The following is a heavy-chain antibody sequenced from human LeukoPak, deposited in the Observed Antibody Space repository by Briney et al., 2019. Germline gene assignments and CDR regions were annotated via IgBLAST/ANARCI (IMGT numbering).Heavy chain of an antibody. CDR2: IYHSGTT. Sequence: SETLSLSCAVSGAFIANSHWWSWARQPPGKGLEWIGEIYHSGTTNYNPSLQSRVTMSVDKSKNQFSLKLSSVTAADTAVYYCATYFYGEYGSYYFDYWGQGTLVTVSS. CDR1: GAFIANSHW. CDR3: ATYFYGEYGSYYFDY. J-gene: IGHJ4*02. D-gene: IGHD4-17*01. V-gene: IGHV4-4*02.